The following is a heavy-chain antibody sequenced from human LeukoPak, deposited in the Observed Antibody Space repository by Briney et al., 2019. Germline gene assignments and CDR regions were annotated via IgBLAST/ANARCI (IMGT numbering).Heavy chain of an antibody. V-gene: IGHV3-13*04. J-gene: IGHJ3*02. Sequence: GRSLRLSCAASGFTFDDYAMHWVRQATGKGLEWVSSIGTAGDTYYLGSVKGRFTISRENAKNSLFLQMDSLRAGDTAIYYCARFGGTDGFFDIWGQGTMVTVSS. CDR3: ARFGGTDGFFDI. CDR2: IGTAGDT. CDR1: GFTFDDYA. D-gene: IGHD3-10*01.